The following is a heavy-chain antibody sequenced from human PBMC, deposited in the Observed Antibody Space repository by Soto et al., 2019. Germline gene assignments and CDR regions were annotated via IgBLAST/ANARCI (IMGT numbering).Heavy chain of an antibody. CDR2: IGVYANT. D-gene: IGHD1-26*01. Sequence: EVELLESGGDLVRPGGSLRLSCAASGFTFSSYDMNWVRQAPGKGLEWVSAIGVYANTYYADSVKGRFTISRDDSRNKVHLQLNSLRVDDTAVYYCAKESTVGSPGDYFDSWGQGTLVTVSS. CDR1: GFTFSSYD. J-gene: IGHJ4*02. CDR3: AKESTVGSPGDYFDS. V-gene: IGHV3-23*01.